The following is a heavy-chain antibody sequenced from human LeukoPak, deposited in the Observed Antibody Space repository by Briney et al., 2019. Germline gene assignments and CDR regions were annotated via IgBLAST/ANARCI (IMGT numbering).Heavy chain of an antibody. CDR2: INAGNGNT. J-gene: IGHJ5*02. CDR1: GYTFTSYA. V-gene: IGHV1-3*03. Sequence: ASVKVSCKASGYTFTSYAMHWVRQAPGQRLEWMGWINAGNGNTKYSQEFQGRVTITRDTSASTAYMELSSLRSEDMAVYYCARAYSSSSRWFDPWGQGTLVTVSS. D-gene: IGHD6-13*01. CDR3: ARAYSSSSRWFDP.